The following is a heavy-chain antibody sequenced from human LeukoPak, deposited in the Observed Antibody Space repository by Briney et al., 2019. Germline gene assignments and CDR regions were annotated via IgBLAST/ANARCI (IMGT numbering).Heavy chain of an antibody. CDR3: ARDGGGGYSYGYFFY. CDR2: IYTSGSA. Sequence: SETLSLTCTVSGGSISSGSYYWSWIRQPAGKGLEWIGRIYTSGSANYNPSLKSRVTISVDTSKNQFSLKLSSVTAADTAVYYCARDGGGGYSYGYFFYWGQGTLVTVSS. J-gene: IGHJ4*02. CDR1: GGSISSGSYY. D-gene: IGHD5-18*01. V-gene: IGHV4-61*02.